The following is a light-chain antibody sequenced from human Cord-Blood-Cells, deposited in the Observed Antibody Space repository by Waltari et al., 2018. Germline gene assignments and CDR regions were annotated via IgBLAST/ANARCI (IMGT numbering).Light chain of an antibody. Sequence: DIVMTQSPLSLPVTPGEQASISCRSSQSLLHSNGYNYLDWYLQKPGQCPHLLVYLGSNRASGVPDMFSGSVSGTDLRLKISRVEAEDVGVYCCMEALQTPWAFGQGTKVEIK. V-gene: IGKV2-28*01. CDR2: LGS. CDR1: QSLLHSNGYNY. CDR3: MEALQTPWA. J-gene: IGKJ1*01.